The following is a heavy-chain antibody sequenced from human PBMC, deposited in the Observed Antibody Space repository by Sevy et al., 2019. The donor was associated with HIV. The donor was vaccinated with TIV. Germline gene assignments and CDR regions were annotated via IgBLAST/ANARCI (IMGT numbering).Heavy chain of an antibody. Sequence: GGSLRLSCTASGFTFGDYAMSWFRQAPGKGLEWVGFIRSKGYGGTKEYAESVKGRFTITRDDSKSNAYLQMNSLKTEDTAVYYCTRDQLGLYSSSWADYWGQGTMVTVSS. D-gene: IGHD6-13*01. CDR2: IRSKGYGGTK. J-gene: IGHJ4*02. V-gene: IGHV3-49*03. CDR3: TRDQLGLYSSSWADY. CDR1: GFTFGDYA.